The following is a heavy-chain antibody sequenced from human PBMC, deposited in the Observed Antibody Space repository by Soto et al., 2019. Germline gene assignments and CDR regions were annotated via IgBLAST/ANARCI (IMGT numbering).Heavy chain of an antibody. J-gene: IGHJ6*02. CDR1: GGTFSSYA. V-gene: IGHV1-69*12. Sequence: QVQLVQSGAEVKKPGSSVKVSCKASGGTFSSYAISWVRQAPGQGLEWMGGILPIFGTADYAQKFQGRVTITADESTGTAYMELSSLRSEDTAVYYCASLIAAAGPPHSPRYYYGMDVWGQGTTVTVSS. CDR3: ASLIAAAGPPHSPRYYYGMDV. D-gene: IGHD6-13*01. CDR2: ILPIFGTA.